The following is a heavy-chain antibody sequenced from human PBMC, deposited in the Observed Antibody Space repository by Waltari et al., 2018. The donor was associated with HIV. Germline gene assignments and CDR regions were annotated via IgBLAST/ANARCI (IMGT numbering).Heavy chain of an antibody. CDR1: GYPFTAYY. V-gene: IGHV1-2*06. D-gene: IGHD1-26*01. CDR2: INPNSGGT. CDR3: ARRGSSGSYWFDP. Sequence: QVQLVQSGAEVKKRGASVKVSCKASGYPFTAYYMHWVRQAPGKGLEWMGRINPNSGGTNYAQKFQGRVTMTRDTSISTAYMELSRLRSDDTAVYYCARRGSSGSYWFDPWGQGTLVTVSS. J-gene: IGHJ5*02.